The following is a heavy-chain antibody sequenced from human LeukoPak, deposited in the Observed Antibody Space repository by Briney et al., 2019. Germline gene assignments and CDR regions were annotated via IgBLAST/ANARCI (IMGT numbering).Heavy chain of an antibody. CDR2: IIPIFGTA. Sequence: SVKVSCKASGGTFSSYAISWVRQAPGQGLEWMGGIIPIFGTANYAQKFQGRVTITADESTSTAYMELSRLRSDDTAVYYCARDRDQLLYGNWFDPWGQGTLVTVSS. V-gene: IGHV1-69*13. D-gene: IGHD2-2*02. CDR1: GGTFSSYA. CDR3: ARDRDQLLYGNWFDP. J-gene: IGHJ5*02.